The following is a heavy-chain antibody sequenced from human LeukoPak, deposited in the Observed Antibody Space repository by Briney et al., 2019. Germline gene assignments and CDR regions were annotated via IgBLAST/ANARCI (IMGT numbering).Heavy chain of an antibody. CDR2: ISSSSSYI. J-gene: IGHJ6*03. CDR3: ARGGYSYGPYYMDV. Sequence: GGSLRLSCAASGFTFSSYSMNWVRQAPGRGLEWVSSISSSSSYIYYADSVKGRFTISRDNAKNSLYLQMNSLRAEDTAVYYCARGGYSYGPYYMDVWGKGTTVTVSS. D-gene: IGHD5-18*01. V-gene: IGHV3-21*01. CDR1: GFTFSSYS.